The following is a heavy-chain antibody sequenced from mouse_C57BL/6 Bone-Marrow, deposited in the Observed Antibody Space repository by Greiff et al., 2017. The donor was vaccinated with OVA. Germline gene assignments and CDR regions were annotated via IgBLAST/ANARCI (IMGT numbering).Heavy chain of an antibody. CDR3: ARRSSLYYYAMDY. CDR1: GFTFSDYY. V-gene: IGHV5-12*01. Sequence: EVTLMESGGGLVQPGGSLKLSCAASGFTFSDYYMYWVRQTPEKRLEWVAYISNGGGSTYYPDTVKGRFTISRDNAKNTLYLQMSRLKSEDTAMHYCARRSSLYYYAMDYWGQGTSVTVSS. CDR2: ISNGGGST. J-gene: IGHJ4*01. D-gene: IGHD1-1*01.